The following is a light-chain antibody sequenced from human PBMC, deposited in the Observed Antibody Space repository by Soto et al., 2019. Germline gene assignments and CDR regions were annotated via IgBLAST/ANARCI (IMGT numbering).Light chain of an antibody. CDR3: QQRSNWRFT. CDR2: DAS. V-gene: IGKV3-11*01. J-gene: IGKJ3*01. Sequence: EIVLTQSPATLSLSPGERATLSCRASQSVSSYLAWYQQKPGQTPRLLISDASNRATGIPARFSGSGSRTDFTLTISSLEPEDFAVYYCQQRSNWRFTFGPGTKVEIK. CDR1: QSVSSY.